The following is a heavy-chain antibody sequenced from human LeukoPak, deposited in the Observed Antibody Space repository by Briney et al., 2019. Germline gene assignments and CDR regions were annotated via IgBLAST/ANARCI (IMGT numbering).Heavy chain of an antibody. V-gene: IGHV1-18*01. J-gene: IGHJ4*02. CDR2: ISAYNGNT. CDR1: GYTFTSYG. Sequence: GASVKVSCKASGYTFTSYGISWVRQAPGQGLEWMGWISAYNGNTNYAQRLRGRVTMTTDTSTSTAYMELRSLRSDDTAVYYCARDPYSGSYSGIEGFDYWGQGTLVTVSS. CDR3: ARDPYSGSYSGIEGFDY. D-gene: IGHD1-26*01.